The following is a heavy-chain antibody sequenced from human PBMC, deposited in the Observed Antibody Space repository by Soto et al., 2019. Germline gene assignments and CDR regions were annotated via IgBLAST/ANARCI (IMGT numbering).Heavy chain of an antibody. CDR3: AGDRPALNSFGSGMHV. CDR2: IFYSGST. D-gene: IGHD3-16*01. V-gene: IGHV4-31*03. Sequence: QVQLPESGPGLVKSSQTLSLTCSISGGAINNRAYYLSWIRQHQGKGLEWIGNIFYSGSTDYNPSLKGRLTISIDTAKNEFSLKLTSVTAADTPVYYCAGDRPALNSFGSGMHVWGQGTTVTASS. CDR1: GGAINNRAYY. J-gene: IGHJ6*02.